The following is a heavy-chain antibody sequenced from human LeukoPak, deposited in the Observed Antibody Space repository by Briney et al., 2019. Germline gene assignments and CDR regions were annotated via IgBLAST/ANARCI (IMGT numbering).Heavy chain of an antibody. CDR2: ISYDGSNK. J-gene: IGHJ6*02. V-gene: IGHV3-30*18. D-gene: IGHD2-21*02. CDR1: GFTFSSYG. CDR3: AKDCVGDCLRPHGYYYYGMDV. Sequence: GRSLRLSCAASGFTFSSYGMHWVRQAPGKGLEWVAVISYDGSNKYYADSVKGRFTISRDNSKNTLYLQMNSLRAEDTAVYYFAKDCVGDCLRPHGYYYYGMDVWGQGTTVTVSS.